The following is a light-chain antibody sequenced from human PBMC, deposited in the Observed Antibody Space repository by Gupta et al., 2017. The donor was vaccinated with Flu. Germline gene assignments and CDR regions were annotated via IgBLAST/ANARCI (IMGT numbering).Light chain of an antibody. V-gene: IGKV3-20*01. J-gene: IGKJ3*01. Sequence: PGARATLSCRASQSVVSNYLAWYQQKPGQAPRLLIYGTSSRGAAIPDRFSGSGSGTDFTLTISRLEPDDFAVYYCQQYGSSPWTFGPGTKVDIK. CDR2: GTS. CDR1: QSVVSNY. CDR3: QQYGSSPWT.